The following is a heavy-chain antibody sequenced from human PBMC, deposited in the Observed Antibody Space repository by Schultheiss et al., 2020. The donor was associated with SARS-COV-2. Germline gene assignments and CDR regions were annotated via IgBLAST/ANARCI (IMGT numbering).Heavy chain of an antibody. D-gene: IGHD3-3*01. CDR1: GFTFSSYA. CDR2: ISYDGSNK. J-gene: IGHJ6*02. CDR3: AREPPLSGYDFWSGYHTLYGMDV. Sequence: GESLKISCAASGFTFSSYAMHWVRQAPGKGLEWVAVISYDGSNKYYADSVKGRFTISRDNSKNTLYLQMNSLRAEDTAVYYCAREPPLSGYDFWSGYHTLYGMDVWGQGTSVTVSS. V-gene: IGHV3-30*04.